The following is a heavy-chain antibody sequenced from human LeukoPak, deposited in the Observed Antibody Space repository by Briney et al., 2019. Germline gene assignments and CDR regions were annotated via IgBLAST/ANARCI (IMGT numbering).Heavy chain of an antibody. Sequence: TGGSLRLSCAASGVTFSSYSMNWVRQVPGKGLEWVSYISSSSSTTYYADSVKGRFTISRDNAKDTLYLHMNSLTAEDTAVYYCARGAKWAYYFDYWGQGTLVTVSS. CDR2: ISSSSSTT. CDR3: ARGAKWAYYFDY. V-gene: IGHV3-48*04. J-gene: IGHJ4*02. CDR1: GVTFSSYS. D-gene: IGHD1-26*01.